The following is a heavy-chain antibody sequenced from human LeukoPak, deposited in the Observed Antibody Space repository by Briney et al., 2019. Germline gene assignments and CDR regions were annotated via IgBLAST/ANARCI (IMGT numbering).Heavy chain of an antibody. J-gene: IGHJ4*02. Sequence: QAGGSLRLSCAASGFTFSSYAMHWVRQAPGKGLEWVAVISYDGSNKYYADSVKGRFTISRDNSKNTLYLQMNSLRAEDTAVYYCARDDPASPYSSGWYSPGVFDYWGQGTLVTVSS. CDR1: GFTFSSYA. CDR2: ISYDGSNK. CDR3: ARDDPASPYSSGWYSPGVFDY. V-gene: IGHV3-30*04. D-gene: IGHD6-19*01.